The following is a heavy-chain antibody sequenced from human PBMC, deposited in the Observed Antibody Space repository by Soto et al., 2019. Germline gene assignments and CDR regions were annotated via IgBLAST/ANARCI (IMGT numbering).Heavy chain of an antibody. CDR2: IIPIFGTA. CDR3: ARDGLGYDSSGEGPL. V-gene: IGHV1-69*06. CDR1: GGTFSSYA. J-gene: IGHJ4*02. D-gene: IGHD3-22*01. Sequence: AASVKVSCKASGGTFSSYAISWVRQAPGQGLEWMGGIIPIFGTANYAQKFQGRVTITADKSTSTAYMELSSLRSEDTAVYYYARDGLGYDSSGEGPLWGQGTLVTVSS.